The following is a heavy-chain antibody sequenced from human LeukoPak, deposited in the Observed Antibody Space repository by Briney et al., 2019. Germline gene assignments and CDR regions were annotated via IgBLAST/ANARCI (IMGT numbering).Heavy chain of an antibody. V-gene: IGHV4-59*08. Sequence: SETLSLTCTVSGGSISGYYWTWIRQPPGKGLEWIGYISYSGSTSSHPSLKSRVTISLGMSKSQFSLKLTSVTAADTAVYYCVRGYSGYPYYLDYWGQGTLVTVSS. CDR1: GGSISGYY. CDR2: ISYSGST. CDR3: VRGYSGYPYYLDY. J-gene: IGHJ4*02. D-gene: IGHD5-12*01.